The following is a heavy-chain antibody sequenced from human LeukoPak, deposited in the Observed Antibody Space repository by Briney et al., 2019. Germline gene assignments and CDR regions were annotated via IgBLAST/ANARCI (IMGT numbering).Heavy chain of an antibody. CDR2: IIPIFGTA. Sequence: GASVKVSCKASGGTFSSYAISWVRQAPGQGLEWMGGIIPIFGTANYAQKFQGRVTITADESTSTAYMELSSLRSEDTAVYYCARDIGHPIAVAGTRWFDPWGQGTLVTVSS. V-gene: IGHV1-69*13. CDR3: ARDIGHPIAVAGTRWFDP. D-gene: IGHD6-19*01. CDR1: GGTFSSYA. J-gene: IGHJ5*02.